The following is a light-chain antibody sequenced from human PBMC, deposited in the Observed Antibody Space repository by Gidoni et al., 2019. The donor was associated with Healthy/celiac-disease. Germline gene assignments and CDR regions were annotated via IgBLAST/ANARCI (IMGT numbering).Light chain of an antibody. CDR3: AAWDDSLNGWV. CDR2: SNN. Sequence: QSVLTQPPSASGTPGQRVTSACSGSSSNIGSNTVNWYQQIPGTAPKLLIYSNNQRPSGVPDRFSGSKSGTSASLAISGLQSEDEADYYCAAWDDSLNGWVFGGGTKLSVL. J-gene: IGLJ3*02. V-gene: IGLV1-44*01. CDR1: SSNIGSNT.